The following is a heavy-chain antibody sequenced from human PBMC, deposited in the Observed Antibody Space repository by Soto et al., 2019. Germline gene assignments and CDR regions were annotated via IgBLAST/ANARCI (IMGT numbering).Heavy chain of an antibody. CDR3: ARVQDSSAGLDAFDI. J-gene: IGHJ3*02. D-gene: IGHD6-13*01. V-gene: IGHV4-34*01. CDR1: GGSFSGYY. CDR2: INHSGST. Sequence: SETLSLTCAVYGGSFSGYYWSWIRQPPGKGLEWIGEINHSGSTNYNPSLKSRVTISVDTSQNLFSLKLSSVTAADTAVYYCARVQDSSAGLDAFDIWGQGTMVTVSS.